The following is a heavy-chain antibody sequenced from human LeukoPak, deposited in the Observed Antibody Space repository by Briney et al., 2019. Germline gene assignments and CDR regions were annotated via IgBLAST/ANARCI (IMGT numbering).Heavy chain of an antibody. J-gene: IGHJ5*02. D-gene: IGHD3-22*01. Sequence: AAVKVSCKASGYIFTIDDSGWVRQAPGRGVEWVGGISVDSGNTNYAQKFQARATMTTDTSTSKDYMELRSLRSDDTAVYYCARKYYYDSSRYHHWLDPWGQGTLVTVSS. CDR2: ISVDSGNT. CDR3: ARKYYYDSSRYHHWLDP. V-gene: IGHV1-18*01. CDR1: GYIFTIDD.